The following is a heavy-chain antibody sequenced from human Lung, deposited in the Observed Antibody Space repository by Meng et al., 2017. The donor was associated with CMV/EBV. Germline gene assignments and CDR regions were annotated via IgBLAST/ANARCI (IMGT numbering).Heavy chain of an antibody. CDR1: GFTFSSYW. Sequence: GESXKISCAASGFTFSSYWMHWVRQAPGKGLVWVSRISSDGSSTIYADSVKGRFTISRDNAKNTLYLQMNSLRGKDTAVYYCARHRADYYFDYWGQGTLVTVSS. CDR2: ISSDGSST. CDR3: ARHRADYYFDY. J-gene: IGHJ4*02. D-gene: IGHD2-21*02. V-gene: IGHV3-74*01.